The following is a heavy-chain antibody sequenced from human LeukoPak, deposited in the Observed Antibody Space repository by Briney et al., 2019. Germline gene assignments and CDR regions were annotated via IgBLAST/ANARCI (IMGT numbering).Heavy chain of an antibody. Sequence: GGSLRLSCAVSGFTFRDAAMTWVRQAPGKGLEWVSGISGSGGGTYYADSVKGRFTISRDNSKNTLYLQVNSLRAEDTAVYYCAKAPYGSGKNNFDDWGRGTLVTVSS. CDR2: ISGSGGGT. J-gene: IGHJ4*02. D-gene: IGHD3-10*01. V-gene: IGHV3-23*01. CDR1: GFTFRDAA. CDR3: AKAPYGSGKNNFDD.